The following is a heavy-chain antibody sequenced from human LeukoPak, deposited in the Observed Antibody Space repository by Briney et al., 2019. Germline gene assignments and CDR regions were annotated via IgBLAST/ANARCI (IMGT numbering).Heavy chain of an antibody. D-gene: IGHD3-22*01. Sequence: ASVKVSCKASGYTFTSYDINWVRQATGQGLEWMGWMNPNSGNTGYAQKFQGRVTITRNTSISTAYMELSRLRSDDTAVYYCDRVNYYDSSGYYAGTKYSFDYWGQGTLVTVSS. V-gene: IGHV1-8*03. CDR3: DRVNYYDSSGYYAGTKYSFDY. J-gene: IGHJ4*02. CDR2: MNPNSGNT. CDR1: GYTFTSYD.